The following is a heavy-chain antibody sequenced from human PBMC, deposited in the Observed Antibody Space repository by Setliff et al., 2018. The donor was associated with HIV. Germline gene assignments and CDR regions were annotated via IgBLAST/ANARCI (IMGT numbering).Heavy chain of an antibody. Sequence: PSETLSLTCTVSGGTISSSDYYWGWIRRPPGKGLEWIGSIYYSGSTYYNPSLKSRVTISVDTSKNQFYLRLSSVTAADTAVYYCARHGSNWFDPWGQGTQVTVSS. V-gene: IGHV4-39*01. J-gene: IGHJ5*02. CDR1: GGTISSSDYY. CDR3: ARHGSNWFDP. D-gene: IGHD3-10*01. CDR2: IYYSGST.